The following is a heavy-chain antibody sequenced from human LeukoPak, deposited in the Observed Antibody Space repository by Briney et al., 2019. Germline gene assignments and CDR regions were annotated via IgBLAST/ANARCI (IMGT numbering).Heavy chain of an antibody. D-gene: IGHD1-1*01. J-gene: IGHJ4*02. Sequence: PSETLSLTCTVSGGSISSGDYYWSWIRQPPGKGLEWIGYIYYSGSTYYNPSLKSRVTISVDTSKNQFSLKLSSVTAADTAVYYCARDRNDDRVLDYWGQGTLVTVSS. CDR3: ARDRNDDRVLDY. V-gene: IGHV4-30-4*01. CDR1: GGSISSGDYY. CDR2: IYYSGST.